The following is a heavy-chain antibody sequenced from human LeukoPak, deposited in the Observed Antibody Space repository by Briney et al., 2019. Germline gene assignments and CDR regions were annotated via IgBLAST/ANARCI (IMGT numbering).Heavy chain of an antibody. CDR2: INQDGSET. V-gene: IGHV3-7*01. CDR1: GFTFSSYW. D-gene: IGHD5-24*01. CDR3: ARTRDGYRAYFDY. J-gene: IGHJ4*02. Sequence: GGSLRLSCAASGFTFSSYWLTWVRQAPGKGLEWVADINQDGSETYFVDSVKGRFTISRDNAKNSLYLQMNSQRAEDTAVYYCARTRDGYRAYFDYWGQGTLVTVSS.